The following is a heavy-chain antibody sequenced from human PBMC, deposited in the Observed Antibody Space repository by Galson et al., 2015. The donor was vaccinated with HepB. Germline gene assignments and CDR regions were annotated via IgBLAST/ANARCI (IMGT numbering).Heavy chain of an antibody. D-gene: IGHD3-10*01. CDR3: ARDPSHLRELFDY. V-gene: IGHV3-74*01. J-gene: IGHJ4*02. CDR1: GFTFSTYW. CDR2: INNDGSAT. Sequence: SLRLSCAASGFTFSTYWMHWVRQAPGKGLVWVPRINNDGSATNYADSVKGRFTISRDNAKNTLYLQMNSLRAEDTALYYCARDPSHLRELFDYWGQGTLVTVSS.